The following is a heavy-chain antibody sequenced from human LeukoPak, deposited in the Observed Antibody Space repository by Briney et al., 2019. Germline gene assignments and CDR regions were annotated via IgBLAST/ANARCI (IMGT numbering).Heavy chain of an antibody. D-gene: IGHD6-13*01. Sequence: GGSLRLSCAASGFTFSTYWMHWVRQAPGKGLVWVSRINSDGSSTSYADSVKGRFTVSRDNAKNSLYLQLSSLRAEDTAVYYCARARDPNSGSWFSDSWGQGTLVTVSS. J-gene: IGHJ4*02. CDR3: ARARDPNSGSWFSDS. CDR1: GFTFSTYW. V-gene: IGHV3-74*01. CDR2: INSDGSST.